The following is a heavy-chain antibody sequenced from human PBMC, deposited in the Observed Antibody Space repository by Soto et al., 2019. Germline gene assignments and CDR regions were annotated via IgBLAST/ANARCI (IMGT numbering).Heavy chain of an antibody. CDR1: GFTFSSYS. J-gene: IGHJ6*04. V-gene: IGHV3-21*01. D-gene: IGHD2-2*01. CDR2: ISSSSSYI. Sequence: GGSLRLSCAASGFTFSSYSMNWVRQAPGKGLEWVSSISSSSSYIYYADSVKGRFTISRDNAKNSLYLQMNSLRAEDTAVYYCARDIVVVPAAGWDVWGKGTTVTVSS. CDR3: ARDIVVVPAAGWDV.